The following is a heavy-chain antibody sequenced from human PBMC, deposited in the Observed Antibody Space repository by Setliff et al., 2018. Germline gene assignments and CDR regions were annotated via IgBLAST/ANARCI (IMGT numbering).Heavy chain of an antibody. CDR1: TVTSNY. V-gene: IGHV3-53*01. CDR2: IYTGGST. Sequence: TVTSNYMSWVRQAPGKGLEWVSVIYTGGSTYYADSVKGRFTISRDNSKNTLYLQMNSLRAEDTAVYYCARDLGARYCSGGSCSHYYYYYYMDVWGKGTTVTVS. D-gene: IGHD2-15*01. CDR3: ARDLGARYCSGGSCSHYYYYYYMDV. J-gene: IGHJ6*03.